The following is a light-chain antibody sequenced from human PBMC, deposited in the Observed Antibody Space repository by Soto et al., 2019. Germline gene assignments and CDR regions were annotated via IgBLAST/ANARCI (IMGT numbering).Light chain of an antibody. Sequence: QSVLTQPPSVSGAPGQRVTISCTGSSSNIGAGYDVHWYQQLPGTAPKLLIYGNSNRPSGVPDRFSGSKSGTSASLAITGLQAEDEADYYGQSYDSSLSDSGVFGGGTKLTVL. J-gene: IGLJ2*01. CDR3: QSYDSSLSDSGV. CDR2: GNS. V-gene: IGLV1-40*01. CDR1: SSNIGAGYD.